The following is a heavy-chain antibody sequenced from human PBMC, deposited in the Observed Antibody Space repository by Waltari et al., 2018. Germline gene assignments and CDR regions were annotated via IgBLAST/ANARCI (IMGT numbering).Heavy chain of an antibody. V-gene: IGHV3-23*01. Sequence: EVQLLESGGGLVQPGGSLRLSCAASGFTFSSYAMSWVRQAPGKGLGGVSAISGSGGSTYYADSVKGRFTISRDNSKNTLYLQMNSLRAEDTAVYYCAIGGESYYNFGFDYWGQGTLVTVSS. D-gene: IGHD1-26*01. CDR2: ISGSGGST. CDR1: GFTFSSYA. CDR3: AIGGESYYNFGFDY. J-gene: IGHJ4*02.